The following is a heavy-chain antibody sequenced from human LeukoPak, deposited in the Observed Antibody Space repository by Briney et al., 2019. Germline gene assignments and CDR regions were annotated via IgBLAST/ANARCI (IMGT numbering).Heavy chain of an antibody. CDR2: INTNTGNP. Sequence: ASVKVSCKASGYTFTYAVNWVRQAPGQGLEWMGWINTNTGNPTYAQGFTGRFVFSLDTSVSTAYLQISSLKAEDTAVYYCATQVVGANEGFFWGQGTLVTVSS. D-gene: IGHD1-26*01. CDR1: GYTFTYA. CDR3: ATQVVGANEGFF. J-gene: IGHJ4*02. V-gene: IGHV7-4-1*02.